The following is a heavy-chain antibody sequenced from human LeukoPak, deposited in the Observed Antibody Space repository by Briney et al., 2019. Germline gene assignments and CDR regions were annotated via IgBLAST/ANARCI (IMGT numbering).Heavy chain of an antibody. V-gene: IGHV5-51*01. J-gene: IGHJ5*02. CDR1: GYSFTSYW. CDR3: ATVGYGSGSYPNNWFDP. CDR2: IYPGDSDT. Sequence: RAGESLKISCKGSGYSFTSYWIGWVRQMPGKGLEWMGIIYPGDSDTRYSPSFQGQVTISADKSISTAYLQWSSLKASDTAMYYCATVGYGSGSYPNNWFDPWGQGTLVTVSS. D-gene: IGHD3-10*01.